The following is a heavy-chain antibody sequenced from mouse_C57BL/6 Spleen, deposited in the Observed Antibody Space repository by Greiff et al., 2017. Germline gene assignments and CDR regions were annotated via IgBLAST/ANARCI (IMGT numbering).Heavy chain of an antibody. J-gene: IGHJ2*01. D-gene: IGHD2-1*01. V-gene: IGHV1-80*01. CDR3: ARRGNYRFDY. Sequence: QVQLKESGAELVKPGASVKISCKASGYAFSSYWMNWVKQRPGKGLEWIGQIYPGDGDTNYNGKFKGKATLTADKSSSTAYMQLSSLTSEDSAVYFCARRGNYRFDYWGQGTTLTVSS. CDR1: GYAFSSYW. CDR2: IYPGDGDT.